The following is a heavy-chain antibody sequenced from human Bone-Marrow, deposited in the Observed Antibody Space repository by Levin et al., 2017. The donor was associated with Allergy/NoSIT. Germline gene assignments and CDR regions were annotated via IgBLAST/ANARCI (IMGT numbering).Heavy chain of an antibody. CDR2: IYWDDDK. J-gene: IGHJ6*03. CDR3: ARETHDFWSGYYSYYYYYYMDV. V-gene: IGHV2-5*02. D-gene: IGHD3-3*01. CDR1: GFSLSTSGVG. Sequence: KASGPTLVKPTQTLTLTCTFSGFSLSTSGVGVGWIRQPPGKALEWLALIYWDDDKRYSPSLKSRLTITKDTSKNQVVLTMTNMDPVDTATYYCARETHDFWSGYYSYYYYYYMDVWGKGTTVTVSS.